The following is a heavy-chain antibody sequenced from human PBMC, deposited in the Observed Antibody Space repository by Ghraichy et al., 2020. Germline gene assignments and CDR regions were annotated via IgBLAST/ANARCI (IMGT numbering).Heavy chain of an antibody. V-gene: IGHV4-31*03. CDR3: ARDGGEGAFDI. J-gene: IGHJ3*02. CDR2: IYYSGST. D-gene: IGHD2-21*01. Sequence: SETLSLTCTVSGGSISSGGYYWSWVRQHPGKGLEWIGYIYYSGSTYYNPSLKSRVTISVDTSKNKFSLKLSSVTAADTAVYYCARDGGEGAFDIWGQGTMVTVSS. CDR1: GGSISSGGYY.